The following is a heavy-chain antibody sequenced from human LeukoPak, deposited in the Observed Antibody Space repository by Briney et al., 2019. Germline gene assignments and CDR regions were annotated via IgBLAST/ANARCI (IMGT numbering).Heavy chain of an antibody. CDR2: ISAYNGNT. V-gene: IGHV1-18*01. CDR3: ARAPEDAFDI. J-gene: IGHJ3*02. Sequence: GASVKVSCQASGYTFTSYGISWVRQAPGQGLEWMGWISAYNGNTNYAQKLQGKVTITTDTSTSRAYMELRRLRPADTAVYYCARAPEDAFDIWGQGTMVTVSS. CDR1: GYTFTSYG.